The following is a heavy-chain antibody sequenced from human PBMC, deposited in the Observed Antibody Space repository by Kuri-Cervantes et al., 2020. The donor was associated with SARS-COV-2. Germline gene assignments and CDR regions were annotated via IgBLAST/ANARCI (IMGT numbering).Heavy chain of an antibody. CDR1: GGTFSSYA. V-gene: IGHV1-69*05. Sequence: SVKVSCKASGGTFSSYAISWVRQAPGQGLEWMGGIIPIFGTANYAQKFQGRVTITTDESTSIAYMELSSLRSEDTAVYYCARVASDCSSTSCSDYWGQGTLVTVSS. CDR2: IIPIFGTA. D-gene: IGHD2-2*01. CDR3: ARVASDCSSTSCSDY. J-gene: IGHJ4*02.